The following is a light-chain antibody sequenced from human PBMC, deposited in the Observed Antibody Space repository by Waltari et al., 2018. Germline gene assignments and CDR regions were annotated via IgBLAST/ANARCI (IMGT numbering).Light chain of an antibody. CDR2: EAY. CDR1: HRISSW. J-gene: IGKJ2*01. CDR3: QQYNTYPYT. Sequence: DIQMTQSPSTLSASVGDRVTITCRASHRISSWLAWYQQKPGKAPNLLIYEAYSLQSGVSSRFSGSGSGTEFTLTINSLQPDDFATYYCQQYNTYPYTFGQGTKLEI. V-gene: IGKV1-5*03.